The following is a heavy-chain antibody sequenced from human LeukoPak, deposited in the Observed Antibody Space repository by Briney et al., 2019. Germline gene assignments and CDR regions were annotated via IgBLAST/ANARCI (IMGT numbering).Heavy chain of an antibody. D-gene: IGHD2-21*02. J-gene: IGHJ4*02. CDR2: IRSKAYGGTT. Sequence: GGSLRLSCTASGFTFGDYAMSWVRQAPGKGLEWVGFIRSKAYGGTTEYAASVKGRFTISRDDSKSIAYLQMNSLKTEDTAVYYCTRFGHIVVVTALDSWGQGTLVTVSS. V-gene: IGHV3-49*04. CDR3: TRFGHIVVVTALDS. CDR1: GFTFGDYA.